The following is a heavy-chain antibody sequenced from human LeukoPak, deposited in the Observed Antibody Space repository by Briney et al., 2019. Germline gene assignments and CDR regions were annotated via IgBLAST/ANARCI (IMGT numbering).Heavy chain of an antibody. CDR1: GHSISSGYY. CDR3: ARGRARYGMDV. CDR2: IYHSGST. V-gene: IGHV4-38-2*02. J-gene: IGHJ6*02. Sequence: SETLSLTCTVSGHSISSGYYWGWIRQPPGKGLEWIGSIYHSGSTYYNPSLKSRVTISVDTSKNQFSLKLSSVTAADTAVYYCARGRARYGMDVWGQGTTVTVSS.